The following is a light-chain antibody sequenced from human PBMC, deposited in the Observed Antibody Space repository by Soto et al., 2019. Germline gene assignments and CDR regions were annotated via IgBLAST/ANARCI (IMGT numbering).Light chain of an antibody. Sequence: EIVLTQSPGTLSFSPGERATLSCRASQSVSSNLAWYQQKPGQAPRLLIYGASTRATGIPARFSGSGSGTEFTLTISSLEPEDFALYYCQQRSNWPITFGQGTRLEIK. CDR3: QQRSNWPIT. V-gene: IGKV3-11*01. CDR2: GAS. CDR1: QSVSSN. J-gene: IGKJ5*01.